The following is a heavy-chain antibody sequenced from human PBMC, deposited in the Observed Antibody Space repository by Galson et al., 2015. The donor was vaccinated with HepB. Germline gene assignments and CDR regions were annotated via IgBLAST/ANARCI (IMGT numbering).Heavy chain of an antibody. J-gene: IGHJ5*02. CDR2: IYWNDDK. V-gene: IGHV2-5*01. CDR1: GFSLSTSGVG. Sequence: PALVKPTQTLTLTCTFSGFSLSTSGVGVGWIRQPPGKALEWLAHIYWNDDKRYSPSLKSRLTITKDTSKNQVVLTMTNMDPVDTATYYCALRQRKGFDPWGQGTLVTVSS. D-gene: IGHD6-25*01. CDR3: ALRQRKGFDP.